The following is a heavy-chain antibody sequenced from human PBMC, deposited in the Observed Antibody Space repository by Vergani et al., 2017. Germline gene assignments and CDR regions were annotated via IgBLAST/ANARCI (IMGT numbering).Heavy chain of an antibody. CDR1: GFTFSAYW. CDR3: ARDTVTGSRYFDY. V-gene: IGHV3-7*01. Sequence: EVLLVESGGGLVQPGGSLRLSCAASGFTFSAYWMNWVRQAPGKGLEWVANIKQDGSEKYYVDSVKGRFTISRDNANNLVYLQMNSLRPEDTAVYYCARDTVTGSRYFDYWGQGTLVTVSS. J-gene: IGHJ4*02. D-gene: IGHD6-19*01. CDR2: IKQDGSEK.